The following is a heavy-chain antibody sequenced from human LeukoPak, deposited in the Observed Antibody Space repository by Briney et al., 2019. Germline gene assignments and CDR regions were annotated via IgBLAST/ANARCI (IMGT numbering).Heavy chain of an antibody. CDR1: GFTFSSYA. V-gene: IGHV3-23*01. D-gene: IGHD3-22*01. Sequence: GGSLRLSCAASGFTFSSYAMSWVRQAPGKGLEWVSAISGSGGSPYFADSVKGRFTISRDNSKNTLYLQMNSLRAEDTAVYYCARGTGYYDSSGYPGTWGQGTLVTVSS. CDR3: ARGTGYYDSSGYPGT. CDR2: ISGSGGSP. J-gene: IGHJ5*02.